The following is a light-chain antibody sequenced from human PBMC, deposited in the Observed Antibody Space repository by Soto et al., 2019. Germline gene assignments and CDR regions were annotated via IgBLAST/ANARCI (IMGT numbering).Light chain of an antibody. CDR1: QNIRGW. Sequence: DIRMTQSPSTLSTSVGDRVTITCRASQNIRGWLAWYQQKPGKAPKLLIYDASTLESGVPSRFSGSGSGTEFTLTISSLQPDDFATYYCQQYNSYSLTFGQGTTVAIK. CDR2: DAS. CDR3: QQYNSYSLT. V-gene: IGKV1-5*01. J-gene: IGKJ1*01.